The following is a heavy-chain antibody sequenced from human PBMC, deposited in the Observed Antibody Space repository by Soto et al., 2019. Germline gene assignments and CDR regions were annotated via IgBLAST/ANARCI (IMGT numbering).Heavy chain of an antibody. Sequence: QVQLQESGPGLVKPSETLSLTCTVSGGSISSYYWSWIRQPPGKGLEWIGYIYYSGSTNYNPSLKSRVTISVDTSKNQFSLKLSSVTAADTAVYYCARASPEGGMDVWGQGTTVTVSS. V-gene: IGHV4-59*01. CDR2: IYYSGST. CDR1: GGSISSYY. J-gene: IGHJ6*02. CDR3: ARASPEGGMDV.